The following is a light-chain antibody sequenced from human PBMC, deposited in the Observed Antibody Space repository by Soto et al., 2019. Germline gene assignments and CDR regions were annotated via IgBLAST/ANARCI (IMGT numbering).Light chain of an antibody. CDR3: QQYNSYSWT. CDR2: DAS. V-gene: IGKV1-13*02. Sequence: AIQMTQSPSSLSASIGDRVTITCRASQGIRIDLGWYQQKPGKAPKLLIYDASSLESGVPSRFSGSGSGTEFTLTISSLQPDDFAAYYCQQYNSYSWTFGQGTKVDIK. CDR1: QGIRID. J-gene: IGKJ1*01.